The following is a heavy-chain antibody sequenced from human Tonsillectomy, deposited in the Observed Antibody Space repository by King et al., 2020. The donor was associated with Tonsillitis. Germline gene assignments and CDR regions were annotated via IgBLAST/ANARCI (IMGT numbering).Heavy chain of an antibody. CDR3: AKDRAWLRYCIDV. CDR1: GFTFGDYA. Sequence: EKQLVQSGGGLVLPGRSLRLSCAASGFTFGDYAMHWVRQAPGKGLEWVSSISWNSGSIGYADSVKGRFTISRDNARNSLYLQMNSLSAEDTALYYCAKDRAWLRYCIDVWSQGTTVTVSS. J-gene: IGHJ6*02. D-gene: IGHD3-22*01. CDR2: ISWNSGSI. V-gene: IGHV3-9*01.